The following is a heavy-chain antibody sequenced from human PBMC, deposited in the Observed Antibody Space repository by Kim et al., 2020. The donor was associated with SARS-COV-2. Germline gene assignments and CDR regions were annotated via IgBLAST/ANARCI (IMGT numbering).Heavy chain of an antibody. CDR2: IDNDGSST. Sequence: GGSLRLSCAASGFRFSSYWMHWVRQGPGKGLEWVSRIDNDGSSTRYADSVQGRFTVSRDNAKNTLYLQMNSLRDEDTAVYYCTRGYYYGSGSLNWFDPWGQGTLVIVST. V-gene: IGHV3-74*01. CDR1: GFRFSSYW. J-gene: IGHJ5*02. CDR3: TRGYYYGSGSLNWFDP. D-gene: IGHD3-10*01.